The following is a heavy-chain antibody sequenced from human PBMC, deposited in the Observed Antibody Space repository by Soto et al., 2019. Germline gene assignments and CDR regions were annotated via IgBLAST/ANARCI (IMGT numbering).Heavy chain of an antibody. Sequence: QVQLVQSGAEVKKPGASVKVSCKASGYTFTSYGISWVRQAPGQGLEWMGWISAYNGNTNYAQKLQGRVTMTTDTSTSTAYLELRSLRSDDTAVYYCARDLFDLQWLNCFDPWGQGTLVTVSS. J-gene: IGHJ5*02. CDR2: ISAYNGNT. CDR3: ARDLFDLQWLNCFDP. CDR1: GYTFTSYG. V-gene: IGHV1-18*01. D-gene: IGHD6-19*01.